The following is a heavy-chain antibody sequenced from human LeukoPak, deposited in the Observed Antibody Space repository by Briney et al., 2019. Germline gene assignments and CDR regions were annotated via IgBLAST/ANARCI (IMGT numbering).Heavy chain of an antibody. CDR1: GGSISSSIYF. D-gene: IGHD3-10*01. CDR2: IHYSGST. CDR3: ARLRPSYYYGSGSPHDAFDI. Sequence: SETLSLTCTVSGGSISSSIYFWGWIRQPPGKGLEWIGSIHYSGSTYYNPSLKSRVTISVDTSKNQFSLKLSSVTAADTAVYYCARLRPSYYYGSGSPHDAFDIWGQGTMVTVSS. J-gene: IGHJ3*02. V-gene: IGHV4-39*01.